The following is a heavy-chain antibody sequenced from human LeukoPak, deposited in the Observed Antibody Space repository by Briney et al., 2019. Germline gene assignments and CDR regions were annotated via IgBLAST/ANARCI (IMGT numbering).Heavy chain of an antibody. CDR3: ARNDYGDLLNFDY. CDR1: AYTFTGYY. V-gene: IGHV1-18*04. J-gene: IGHJ4*02. CDR2: ISAYNGNT. D-gene: IGHD4-17*01. Sequence: ASVKVSCKASAYTFTGYYMHWVRQAPGQGLEWMGWISAYNGNTNYAQKLQGRVTMTTDTSTSTAYMELRSLRSDDTAVYYCARNDYGDLLNFDYWGQGTLVTVSS.